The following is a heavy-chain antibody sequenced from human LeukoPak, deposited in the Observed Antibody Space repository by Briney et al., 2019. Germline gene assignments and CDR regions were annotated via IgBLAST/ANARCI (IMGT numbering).Heavy chain of an antibody. CDR1: GFPYTLYN. CDR2: ISSSTNTI. V-gene: IGHV3-48*04. CDR3: ARELNGYGYYFFDY. D-gene: IGHD3-16*01. Sequence: GGSLRLSCEVSGFPYTLYNMNWVRQAPGKGLEWLSYISSSTNTIYYADSVKGRFTISRDNAKNSLYLQMNGLGAEDTAVYYCARELNGYGYYFFDYWGPGTLVTVSS. J-gene: IGHJ4*02.